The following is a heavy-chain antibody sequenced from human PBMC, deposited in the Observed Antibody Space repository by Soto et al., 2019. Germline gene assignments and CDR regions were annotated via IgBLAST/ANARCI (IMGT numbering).Heavy chain of an antibody. CDR2: LKSKADGGTT. J-gene: IGHJ5*02. V-gene: IGHV3-15*01. CDR1: GFTFSNAW. CDR3: ATSPTYSGRNYFNYFDP. Sequence: EVQLVESGGGFVKPGGSLRLSCAASGFTFSNAWMTWVRQAPGKGLEWVARLKSKADGGTTDYAAPVKGRFTISTDDSKNTLYLQMNSLEIEDTAVYYCATSPTYSGRNYFNYFDPWGQGTRVAVSS. D-gene: IGHD1-26*01.